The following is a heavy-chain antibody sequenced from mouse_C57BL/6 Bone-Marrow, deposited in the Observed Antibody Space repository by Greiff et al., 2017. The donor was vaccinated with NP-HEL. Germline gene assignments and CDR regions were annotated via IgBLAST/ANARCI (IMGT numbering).Heavy chain of an antibody. CDR1: GFSLTSYG. V-gene: IGHV2-2*01. Sequence: VKLMESGPGLVQPSQSLSITCTVSGFSLTSYGVHWVRQSPGKGLEWLGVLWSGGSTDYNAAFISRLSISKDNSKSQVFFKMNSLQADDTAIYYCARNHDGTWYFDVWGTGTTVTVSS. D-gene: IGHD2-3*01. CDR2: LWSGGST. CDR3: ARNHDGTWYFDV. J-gene: IGHJ1*03.